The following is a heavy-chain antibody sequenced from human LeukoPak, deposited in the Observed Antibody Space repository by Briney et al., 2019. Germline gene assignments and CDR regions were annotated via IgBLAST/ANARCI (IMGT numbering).Heavy chain of an antibody. Sequence: SETLSLTCAVSGGSISSGGYSWSWIRQPPGKGLEWIGSIYHSGSTYYNPSLKSRVTISVDTSKNQFSLKLSSVTAADTAVYYCARGRGQIRPYCSGGSCYSYYYYYYMDVWGKGTTVTVSS. D-gene: IGHD2-15*01. CDR3: ARGRGQIRPYCSGGSCYSYYYYYYMDV. V-gene: IGHV4-39*07. J-gene: IGHJ6*03. CDR2: IYHSGST. CDR1: GGSISSGGYS.